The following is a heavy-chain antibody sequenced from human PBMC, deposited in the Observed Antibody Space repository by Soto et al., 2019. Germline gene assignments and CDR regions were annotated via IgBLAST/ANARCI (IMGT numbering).Heavy chain of an antibody. D-gene: IGHD6-19*01. CDR3: ARGHGWVDY. V-gene: IGHV5-10-1*01. CDR2: IYPRDSST. J-gene: IGHJ4*02. CDR1: GYSFTSYW. Sequence: GESMKISCKGSGYSFTSYWIGRVRQMPGKGLEWMGIIYPRDSSTDYSPSFQGHVTISADKSISTAYLQWSSLKASDSAIYFCARGHGWVDYWGQGTLVTVSS.